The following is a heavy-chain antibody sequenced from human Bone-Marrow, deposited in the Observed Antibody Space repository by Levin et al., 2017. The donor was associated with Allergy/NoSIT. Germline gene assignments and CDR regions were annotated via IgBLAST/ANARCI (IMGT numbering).Heavy chain of an antibody. CDR3: ANLYGDYEAY. Sequence: GGSLRLSCAPSGVTFSNHAMHWARQAPGKGLEWVSALAGDGSTFYAGSVRGRFTISTDISKNTLYLQMNSLRAEDTAIYYCANLYGDYEAYWGQGTLVTVSS. CDR2: LAGDGST. CDR1: GVTFSNHA. J-gene: IGHJ4*02. D-gene: IGHD4-17*01. V-gene: IGHV3-23*01.